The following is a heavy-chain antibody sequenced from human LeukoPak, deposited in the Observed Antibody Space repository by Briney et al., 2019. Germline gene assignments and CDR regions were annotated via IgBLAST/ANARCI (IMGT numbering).Heavy chain of an antibody. J-gene: IGHJ4*02. Sequence: QPGGSLRLSCAASGFTFSSYEMNWVRQAPGKGLEWVSYISSSGSTIYYADSVKGRFTISRDNAKNSLYLQMNSLRAEDTAVYYCARDLGSSYLLDYWGQGTLVTVSS. V-gene: IGHV3-48*03. D-gene: IGHD6-6*01. CDR1: GFTFSSYE. CDR2: ISSSGSTI. CDR3: ARDLGSSYLLDY.